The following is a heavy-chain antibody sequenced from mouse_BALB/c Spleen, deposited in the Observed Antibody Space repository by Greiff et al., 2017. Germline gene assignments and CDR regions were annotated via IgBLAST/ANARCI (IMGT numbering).Heavy chain of an antibody. J-gene: IGHJ4*01. V-gene: IGHV3-2*02. CDR1: GYSITSDYA. D-gene: IGHD2-14*01. CDR2: ISYSGST. Sequence: EVKLMESGPGLVKPSQSLSLTCTVTGYSITSDYAWNWIRQFPGNKLEWMGYISYSGSTSYNPSLKSRISITRDTSKNQFFLQLNSVTTEDTATYYCARGGYDGGYAMDYWGQGTSVTVSS. CDR3: ARGGYDGGYAMDY.